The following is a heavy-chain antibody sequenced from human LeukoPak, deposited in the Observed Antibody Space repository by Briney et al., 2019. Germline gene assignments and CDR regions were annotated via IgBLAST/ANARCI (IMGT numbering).Heavy chain of an antibody. Sequence: GGSLRLSCTASGFTFGDYAMSWVRQAPGKGLEWVGFIRSKAYGGTTEYAASVKSRFTISRDDSKSIAYLQMNSLKTEDTAVYYCTRGRLDSSGYSYYWGQRTLVTVSS. V-gene: IGHV3-49*04. D-gene: IGHD3-22*01. CDR1: GFTFGDYA. CDR3: TRGRLDSSGYSYY. J-gene: IGHJ4*02. CDR2: IRSKAYGGTT.